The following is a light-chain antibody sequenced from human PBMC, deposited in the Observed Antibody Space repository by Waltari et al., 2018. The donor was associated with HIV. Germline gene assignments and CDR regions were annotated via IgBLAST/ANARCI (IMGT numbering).Light chain of an antibody. CDR2: EGI. CDR3: CSYGGSSNWL. CDR1: SSDLGNYHL. J-gene: IGLJ2*01. V-gene: IGLV2-23*01. Sequence: QSALTQPASVSGSPGQSITISCTGTSSDLGNYHLVSWYQQHPGKAPKLIIYEGIKRPSGVSNRISGSKSANTASLTISGLQAEDEADYYCCSYGGSSNWLFGGGTKLTVL.